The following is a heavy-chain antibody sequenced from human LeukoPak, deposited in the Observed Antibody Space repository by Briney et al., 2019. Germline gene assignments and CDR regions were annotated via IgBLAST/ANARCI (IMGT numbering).Heavy chain of an antibody. Sequence: SETLSLTCTVSGGSISSSSYYWGWIRQPPGKGLEWIGSIYYSGSTYYNPSLKSRVTISVDTSKNQFSLKLSSVTAADTAVYYRARYPRYCSSTSCYGGGWFDPWGQGTLVTVSS. CDR1: GGSISSSSYY. V-gene: IGHV4-39*07. CDR2: IYYSGST. J-gene: IGHJ5*02. D-gene: IGHD2-2*01. CDR3: ARYPRYCSSTSCYGGGWFDP.